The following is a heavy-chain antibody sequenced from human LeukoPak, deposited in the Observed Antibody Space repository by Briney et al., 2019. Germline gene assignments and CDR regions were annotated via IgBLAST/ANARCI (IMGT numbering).Heavy chain of an antibody. CDR1: GFTFSSYV. CDR2: ISDSGGST. J-gene: IGHJ5*02. D-gene: IGHD1-1*01. Sequence: PGRSLRLSCAASGFTFSSYVMSWVRQAPGKGLEWVSSISDSGGSTDYADSVKGRFTISRDNSKNTLYLEMNSLRAEDTAVYYCAREGNGGTGFDPWGQGTLVTVSS. V-gene: IGHV3-23*01. CDR3: AREGNGGTGFDP.